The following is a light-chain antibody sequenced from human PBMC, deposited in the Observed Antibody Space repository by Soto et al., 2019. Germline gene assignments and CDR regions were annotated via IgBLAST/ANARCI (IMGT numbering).Light chain of an antibody. CDR1: ENIDNY. J-gene: IGKJ4*01. V-gene: IGKV1D-12*01. Sequence: DIQMTQSPSSVSASVGDRVTFTCRASENIDNYLAWYQQKPGKAPKLLIYLASTLQSGVPSRFRGSGYGRDFSLTVSSLQPEDFAVYYCQQYNDWPLTFGGGTKVEIK. CDR2: LAS. CDR3: QQYNDWPLT.